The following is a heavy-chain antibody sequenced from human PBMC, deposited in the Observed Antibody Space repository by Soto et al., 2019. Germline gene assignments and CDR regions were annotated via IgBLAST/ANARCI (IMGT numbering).Heavy chain of an antibody. V-gene: IGHV4-59*08. CDR1: GGSISSYY. CDR3: ARHAPYCSSTSHCAYGMDV. CDR2: IYYSGST. D-gene: IGHD2-2*01. J-gene: IGHJ6*02. Sequence: QVQLQESGPGLVRPSETLSLTCTVSGGSISSYYWSWIRQPPGKGLEWIGYIYYSGSTHYNPSLKSRDTTSVATSKTQSPLKLSSVTAADTAVYYCARHAPYCSSTSHCAYGMDVWGQGTTVTVSS.